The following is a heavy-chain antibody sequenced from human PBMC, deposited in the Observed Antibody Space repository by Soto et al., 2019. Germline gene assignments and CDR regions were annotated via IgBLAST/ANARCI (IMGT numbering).Heavy chain of an antibody. CDR3: CRALDAEGSSCDY. J-gene: IGHJ4*02. CDR2: ISYDGSNK. CDR1: GFTFRSYS. V-gene: IGHV3-30-3*01. Sequence: QVQLVESGGGVVQPGRSLRLSCAASGFTFRSYSMHWVRQAPGKGLEWVAVISYDGSNKYLADSVKGRFTISRDNSKNTLYLQMNSLRPVDTAVYYCCRALDAEGSSCDYWGQGTLVTVSS. D-gene: IGHD3-9*01.